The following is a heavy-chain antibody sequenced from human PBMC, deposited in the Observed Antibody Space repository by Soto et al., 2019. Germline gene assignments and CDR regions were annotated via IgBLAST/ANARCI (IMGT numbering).Heavy chain of an antibody. CDR3: AKDQSDYDILTGYFDY. D-gene: IGHD3-9*01. V-gene: IGHV3-30*18. J-gene: IGHJ4*02. CDR1: GFTFSSYG. CDR2: ISYDGSNK. Sequence: GGSLRLSCAASGFTFSSYGMHWVRQAPGKGLEWVAVISYDGSNKYYADSVKGRFTISRDNSKNTLYLQMNSLRAEDTAVYYCAKDQSDYDILTGYFDYWGQGTLVTVSS.